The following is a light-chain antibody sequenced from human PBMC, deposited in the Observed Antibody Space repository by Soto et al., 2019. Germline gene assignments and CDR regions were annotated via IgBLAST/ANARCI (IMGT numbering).Light chain of an antibody. CDR2: EVT. J-gene: IGLJ1*01. CDR3: CSYAPTRNSYL. Sequence: QSALTQPASVSGSPGQSITISCTGTSSDVGSYNLVSWYQHHPGTAPKLIIYEVTKRPSGVSNRFSASKSGNTASLTISGLQAEDDADYYCCSYAPTRNSYLFGSGTKVTVL. V-gene: IGLV2-23*02. CDR1: SSDVGSYNL.